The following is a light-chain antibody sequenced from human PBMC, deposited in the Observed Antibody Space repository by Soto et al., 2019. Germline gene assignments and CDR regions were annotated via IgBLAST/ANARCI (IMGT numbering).Light chain of an antibody. CDR1: QSVSRSY. Sequence: EIVLTQSPGTLSLSPVERATLSCRASQSVSRSYLAWYQQKPGQAPRLLIYGASSRATGIPDRFSGSGSGTDFTLTISKRETEDSAVYYCQQYDGAPPFTFGRGTKVDIK. CDR3: QQYDGAPPFT. J-gene: IGKJ3*01. V-gene: IGKV3-20*01. CDR2: GAS.